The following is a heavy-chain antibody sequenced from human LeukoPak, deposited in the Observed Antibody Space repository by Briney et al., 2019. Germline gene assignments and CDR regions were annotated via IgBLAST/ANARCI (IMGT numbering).Heavy chain of an antibody. CDR2: INPNSGGT. CDR1: GYTFTGYY. V-gene: IGHV1-2*02. J-gene: IGHJ6*03. CDR3: ARGTRATGYYYYYYMDV. D-gene: IGHD1-26*01. Sequence: ASVKVSCKASGYTFTGYYMHWVRQAPGQGLEWMGWINPNSGGTNYAQNFQGRVTMTRDTSISTAYMELSRLRSDDTAVYYCARGTRATGYYYYYYMDVWGKGTTVTVSS.